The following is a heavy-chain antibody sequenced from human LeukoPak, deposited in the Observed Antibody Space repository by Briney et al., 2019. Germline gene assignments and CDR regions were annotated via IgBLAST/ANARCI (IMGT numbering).Heavy chain of an antibody. D-gene: IGHD2-2*01. CDR1: GYTITTYY. Sequence: ASVKVSCKASGYTITTYYIHWVRQAPGQGLEWMGIINPSAGSTSYAQKFQGRITITRDTSTTTAYMELSSLRSEDTAVYYCARGGKPAAAPQAHFDYWGQGTLVTVSS. CDR3: ARGGKPAAAPQAHFDY. J-gene: IGHJ4*02. CDR2: INPSAGST. V-gene: IGHV1-46*01.